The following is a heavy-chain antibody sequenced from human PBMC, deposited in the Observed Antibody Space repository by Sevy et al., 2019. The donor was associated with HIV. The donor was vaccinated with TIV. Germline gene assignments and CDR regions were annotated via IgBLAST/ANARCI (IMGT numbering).Heavy chain of an antibody. CDR2: IFHTGIV. J-gene: IGHJ3*02. CDR3: ARRAVHGEGRSFDI. CDR1: GDSLTVGSYY. V-gene: IGHV4-39*01. Sequence: SETRSLTCAVSGDSLTVGSYYWGWIRQPPGEGLEWIGNIFHTGIVAYNPSLQSRVTISVDTSKNQFSLELKSVTAADTAAYFCARRAVHGEGRSFDIWGPGTTVTVSS. D-gene: IGHD1-1*01.